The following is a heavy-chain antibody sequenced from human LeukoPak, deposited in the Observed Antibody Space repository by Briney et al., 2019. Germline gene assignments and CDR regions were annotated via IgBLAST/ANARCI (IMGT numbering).Heavy chain of an antibody. V-gene: IGHV3-21*01. CDR1: EFTFSSYT. Sequence: GGSLRLSCAASEFTFSSYTMNWVRQAPGKGLEWVSSTTYSSSYIYYADSVKGRFTISRDNAENSLYLQMNSLRAEDTAVYYCARGAYGDGYYFDSWGQGTLVTVSS. D-gene: IGHD4-17*01. CDR3: ARGAYGDGYYFDS. CDR2: TTYSSSYI. J-gene: IGHJ4*02.